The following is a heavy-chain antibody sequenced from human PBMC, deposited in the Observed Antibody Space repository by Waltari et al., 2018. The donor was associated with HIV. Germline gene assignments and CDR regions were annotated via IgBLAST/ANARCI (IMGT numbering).Heavy chain of an antibody. D-gene: IGHD2-21*02. CDR3: ASIAYCGGDCYPRGMDV. Sequence: EVQLVESGGGLFQPGGSLGLSCAASGFTVRSNYLSWVRQAPGKGLEWVSVIYSGGSTYYADSVKGRFTISRDNSKNTLYLQMNSLRAEDTAVYYCASIAYCGGDCYPRGMDVWGQGTTVTVSS. J-gene: IGHJ6*02. CDR2: IYSGGST. CDR1: GFTVRSNY. V-gene: IGHV3-66*01.